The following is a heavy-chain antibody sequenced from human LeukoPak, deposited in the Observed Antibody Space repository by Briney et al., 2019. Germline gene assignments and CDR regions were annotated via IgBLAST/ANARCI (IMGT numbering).Heavy chain of an antibody. CDR1: GYTFDNYD. Sequence: GASVKVSCKTSGYTFDNYDINWVRQATGQGAEWMGWMNPDSGNTGYAQKFLGRVSMTRNTSISTAYMELSSLRSEDTAVYYCARGGGSGYYAFDYWGQGTLVTVSS. CDR3: ARGGGSGYYAFDY. D-gene: IGHD3-16*01. V-gene: IGHV1-8*01. CDR2: MNPDSGNT. J-gene: IGHJ4*02.